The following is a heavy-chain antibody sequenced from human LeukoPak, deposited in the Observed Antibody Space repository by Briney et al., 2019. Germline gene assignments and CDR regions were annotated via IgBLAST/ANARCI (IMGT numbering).Heavy chain of an antibody. J-gene: IGHJ5*02. CDR2: MNPNSGNT. V-gene: IGHV1-8*01. CDR3: ARGPGYDYVWGSYRSTGSTPIDP. D-gene: IGHD3-16*02. Sequence: ASVKVSCKASGYTFTSYDINWVRQATGQGLEWMGWMNPNSGNTGYAQKFQGRVTMTRNTSISTAYMELSSLRSEDTAVYYCARGPGYDYVWGSYRSTGSTPIDPWGQGTLVTVSS. CDR1: GYTFTSYD.